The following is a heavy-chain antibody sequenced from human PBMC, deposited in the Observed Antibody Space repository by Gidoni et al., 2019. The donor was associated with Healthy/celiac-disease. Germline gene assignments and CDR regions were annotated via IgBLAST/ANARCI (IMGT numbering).Heavy chain of an antibody. CDR1: GLTFSSYA. D-gene: IGHD3-9*01. Sequence: EVPLVESGGGLVQPGGSLRLSCAASGLTFSSYAMSWVRQAPGKGLEWVSAISGSGGSTYYADSVKGRVTISRDNSKNTLYLQMNSLRAEDTAVYYCAKHYFAGSRSSLSYTSFDYWGQGTLVTVSS. J-gene: IGHJ4*02. V-gene: IGHV3-23*04. CDR2: ISGSGGST. CDR3: AKHYFAGSRSSLSYTSFDY.